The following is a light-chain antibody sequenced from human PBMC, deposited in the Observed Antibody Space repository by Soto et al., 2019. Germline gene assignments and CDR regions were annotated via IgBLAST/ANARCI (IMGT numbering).Light chain of an antibody. CDR2: DVT. Sequence: QSVLTQPASVSGSPGQSISISCIGTSNDVGAFNYVSWYQHHPGKAPQLIIYDVTSRPSGVSNRFSASKSGNTASLTISGLQAEDEADYYCSSYTTRNTEVFGTGTKVPS. J-gene: IGLJ1*01. CDR3: SSYTTRNTEV. V-gene: IGLV2-14*03. CDR1: SNDVGAFNY.